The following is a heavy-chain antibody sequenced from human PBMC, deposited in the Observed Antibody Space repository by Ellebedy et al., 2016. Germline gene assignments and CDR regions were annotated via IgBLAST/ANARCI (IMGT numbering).Heavy chain of an antibody. D-gene: IGHD6-19*01. CDR3: ASGGGAGHNSGWTTDY. V-gene: IGHV3-30-3*01. J-gene: IGHJ4*02. CDR1: GFTFSEYA. CDR2: ISYDGSDK. Sequence: GGSLRLXCVASGFTFSEYAMHWVRQAPGKGLEWVAAISYDGSDKYYADSVRGRFTISRYKSKNTLYLQMTRLRPEDSAMYYCASGGGAGHNSGWTTDYWGRGTPVTVSS.